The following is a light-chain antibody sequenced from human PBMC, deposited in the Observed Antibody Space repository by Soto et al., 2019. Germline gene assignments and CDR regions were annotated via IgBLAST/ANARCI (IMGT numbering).Light chain of an antibody. CDR3: QKYSSVPV. V-gene: IGKV1-27*01. J-gene: IGKJ3*01. CDR1: QGIRNF. CDR2: AAS. Sequence: DIQMTQSPTSLSASVGDRVTITCQASQGIRNFVAWYQQKPGKAPKLLIYAASTLQSGVPSRFSGSGSGTDFSLTINSLQPEDAATYSCQKYSSVPVFGPGTKVEIK.